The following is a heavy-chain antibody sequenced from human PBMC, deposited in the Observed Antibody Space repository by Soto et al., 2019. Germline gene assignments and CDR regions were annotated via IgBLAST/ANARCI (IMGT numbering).Heavy chain of an antibody. D-gene: IGHD3-3*01. CDR2: IKQDGSEK. CDR1: GFSFSNYW. J-gene: IGHJ5*02. CDR3: VRDVRGVDSPYNWFDP. Sequence: EVQLVESGGGLVQPGGPLRLSCAASGFSFSNYWMSWVRQAPGKGLEWVANIKQDGSEKNYVDSLKGRFTISRDNAMNSLCLQMNSLRVEATAVYHCVRDVRGVDSPYNWFDPWGQGTLVTVSS. V-gene: IGHV3-7*01.